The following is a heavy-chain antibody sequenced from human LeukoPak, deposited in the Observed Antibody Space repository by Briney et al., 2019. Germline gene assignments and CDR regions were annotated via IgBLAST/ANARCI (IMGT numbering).Heavy chain of an antibody. J-gene: IGHJ4*02. CDR3: AKVKSSGWYYFDY. V-gene: IGHV3-23*03. Sequence: GGSLRLSCTTSGFTFGDYAMNWLRQAPGKGLEWVSVIYSGGSTYYADSVKGRFTISRDNSKNTLYLQMNSLRAEDTAVYYCAKVKSSGWYYFDYWGQGTLVTVSS. CDR2: IYSGGST. CDR1: GFTFGDYA. D-gene: IGHD6-19*01.